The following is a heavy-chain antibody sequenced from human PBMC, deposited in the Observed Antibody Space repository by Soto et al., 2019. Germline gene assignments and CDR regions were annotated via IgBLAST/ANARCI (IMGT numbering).Heavy chain of an antibody. CDR3: ARCSPYYYDSSGLFDY. Sequence: SETLSLTCAVSGGSISSGGYSWSWIRQPPGKGLEWIGYIYHSGSTYYNPSLKSRVTISVDRSKIQFSLKLSSVTAADTAVYYCARCSPYYYDSSGLFDYWGQGTLVTVSS. CDR1: GGSISSGGYS. V-gene: IGHV4-30-2*01. D-gene: IGHD3-22*01. CDR2: IYHSGST. J-gene: IGHJ4*02.